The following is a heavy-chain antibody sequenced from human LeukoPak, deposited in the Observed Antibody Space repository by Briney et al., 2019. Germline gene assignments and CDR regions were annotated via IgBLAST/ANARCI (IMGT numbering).Heavy chain of an antibody. CDR1: GFTFSSFA. Sequence: GGSLRLSCAASGFTFSSFAMHWVRQAPGKGLEYVSSINTKGNRPFYANSVKGRFTVSRDNSKNMVYLQMGSLRAEDMAVYYCARDPGRAGTTEWYYFDSWGQGTLVTDSS. D-gene: IGHD3-3*01. J-gene: IGHJ4*02. CDR3: ARDPGRAGTTEWYYFDS. CDR2: INTKGNRP. V-gene: IGHV3-64*01.